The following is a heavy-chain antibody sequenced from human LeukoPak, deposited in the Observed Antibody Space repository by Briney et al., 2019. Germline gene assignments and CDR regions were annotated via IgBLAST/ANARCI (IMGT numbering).Heavy chain of an antibody. CDR3: ARGGTFVSDY. CDR1: GFTFSTFW. V-gene: IGHV3-7*01. Sequence: PGGTLRLSCAASGFTFSTFWLSWVRQAPGKGLVWVTHINQDGSEKYYVDSMKGRFTVSRDNAKNSLYLQMDSRRAEDTAVYYCARGGTFVSDYWGQGTLVTVSS. CDR2: INQDGSEK. J-gene: IGHJ4*02. D-gene: IGHD1-1*01.